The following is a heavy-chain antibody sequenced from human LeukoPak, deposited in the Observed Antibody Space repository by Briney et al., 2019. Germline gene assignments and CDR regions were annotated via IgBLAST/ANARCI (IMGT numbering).Heavy chain of an antibody. CDR1: GFTFRSYS. CDR3: AREGIQLANLFDY. Sequence: GGSLRLSCAASGFTFRSYSMNWVRQAPGKGLEWVAVISYDGSNKYYADSVKGRFTISRDNSKNTLYLQMNSLRAEDTAVYYCAREGIQLANLFDYWGQGTLVTVSS. D-gene: IGHD5-18*01. V-gene: IGHV3-30*03. J-gene: IGHJ4*02. CDR2: ISYDGSNK.